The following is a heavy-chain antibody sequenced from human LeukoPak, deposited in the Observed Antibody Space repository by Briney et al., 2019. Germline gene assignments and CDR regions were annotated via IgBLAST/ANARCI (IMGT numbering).Heavy chain of an antibody. CDR3: AHRQGIFTIFGVVIADWFDP. J-gene: IGHJ5*02. D-gene: IGHD3-3*01. CDR2: IYWNDDK. CDR1: GFSLSTSGVG. Sequence: SGPTLMNPTQTLRLTCTFSGFSLSTSGVGVGWIRQPPGKALEWLALIYWNDDKSYSTSLKSRLTITKDTSKNQVVLTMTNMDPVDTATYYCAHRQGIFTIFGVVIADWFDPWGQGTLVTVSS. V-gene: IGHV2-5*01.